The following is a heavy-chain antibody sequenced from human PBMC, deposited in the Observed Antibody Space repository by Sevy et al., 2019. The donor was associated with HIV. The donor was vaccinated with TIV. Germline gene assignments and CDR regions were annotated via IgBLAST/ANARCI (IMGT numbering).Heavy chain of an antibody. Sequence: GGSLRLSCAASGFTFSSYGMHWFRQAPGKGLGWVAFIGYDGSNKYYADSVKGRFTISRDNSKNTLYLQMNSLRAEDTAVYYCAKGADFWSGLYGMDVWGQGTTVTVSS. CDR3: AKGADFWSGLYGMDV. V-gene: IGHV3-30*02. CDR1: GFTFSSYG. CDR2: IGYDGSNK. D-gene: IGHD3-3*01. J-gene: IGHJ6*02.